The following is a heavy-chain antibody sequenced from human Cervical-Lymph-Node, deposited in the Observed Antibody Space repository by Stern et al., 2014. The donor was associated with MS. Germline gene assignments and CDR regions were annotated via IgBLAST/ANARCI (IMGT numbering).Heavy chain of an antibody. D-gene: IGHD6-19*01. V-gene: IGHV1-2*02. J-gene: IGHJ4*02. CDR1: GYTFTAYY. CDR3: ARGGGGWFFDY. Sequence: VQLVESGAEVRKPGASVKVSCEASGYTFTAYYIHWLRQAPGHGLAWLGWINPDRDGTNYAQKFQARVTMTRDTSIGTAYMELSGLRSDDTAVYFCARGGGGWFFDYWGQGTLVTVSS. CDR2: INPDRDGT.